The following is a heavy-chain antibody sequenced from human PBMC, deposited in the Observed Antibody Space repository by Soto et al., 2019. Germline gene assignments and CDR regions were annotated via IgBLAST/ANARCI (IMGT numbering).Heavy chain of an antibody. CDR3: VRHFYDTTGEI. CDR1: GFTFSAYA. CDR2: ISYDGGNK. Sequence: GGSLRLSCAASGFTFSAYAMCWVRQAPGKGLQWVAFISYDGGNKFYADSVKGRATISRDNSKNSLYLQVNSLRTEDTAVYYCVRHFYDTTGEIWGQGTMVTV. J-gene: IGHJ3*02. D-gene: IGHD3-22*01. V-gene: IGHV3-30-3*01.